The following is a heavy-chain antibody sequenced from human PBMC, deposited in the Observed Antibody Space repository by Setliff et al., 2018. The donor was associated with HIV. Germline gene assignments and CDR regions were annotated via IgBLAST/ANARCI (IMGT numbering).Heavy chain of an antibody. CDR3: ARRSGYDRGGAYYYGMDV. CDR2: IYPGDSET. J-gene: IGHJ6*02. V-gene: IGHV5-51*01. CDR1: GYSFSSHW. Sequence: GESLKISCRASGYSFSSHWIAWVRQMPGRGLEWMGIIYPGDSETRYSPSFVGQVTISADKSISTAYLQWSSLKASDTAMYYCARRSGYDRGGAYYYGMDVWGQGTTVTVSS. D-gene: IGHD5-12*01.